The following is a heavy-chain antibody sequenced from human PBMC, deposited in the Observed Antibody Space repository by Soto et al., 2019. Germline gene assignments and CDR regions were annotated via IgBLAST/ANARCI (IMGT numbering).Heavy chain of an antibody. CDR1: GYTFTSYA. Sequence: ASVKVSCKASGYTFTSYAIYWVRQAPGQGLEWMGWISTYNGNTNYAQKLQGRVTMTTDTSTSTAYMELRSLRSDDTAVYYCAVETTLDYWGQGTLVTVSS. D-gene: IGHD1-7*01. J-gene: IGHJ4*02. V-gene: IGHV1-18*01. CDR2: ISTYNGNT. CDR3: AVETTLDY.